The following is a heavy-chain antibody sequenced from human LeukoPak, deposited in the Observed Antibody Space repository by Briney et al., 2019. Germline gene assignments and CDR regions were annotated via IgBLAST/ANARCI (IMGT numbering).Heavy chain of an antibody. CDR1: GYSFTSYW. Sequence: GESLKISCKGCGYSFTSYWIGWVRQMPGKGLECMRIIYPGDSDTRYSPSFQGQFTISADKSISTAYLQWSSLKASDTAMYYCARHGYFDWFFDYWGQGTLVTVSS. V-gene: IGHV5-51*01. D-gene: IGHD3-9*01. CDR2: IYPGDSDT. CDR3: ARHGYFDWFFDY. J-gene: IGHJ4*02.